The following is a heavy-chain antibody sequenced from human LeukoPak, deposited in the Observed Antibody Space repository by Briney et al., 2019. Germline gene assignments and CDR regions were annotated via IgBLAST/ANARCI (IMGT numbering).Heavy chain of an antibody. V-gene: IGHV4-30-2*03. CDR3: ARSGIVASLDY. J-gene: IGHJ4*02. CDR1: GGSISSGGYS. CDR2: IYYSGST. D-gene: IGHD1-26*01. Sequence: SETLSLTCAVSGGSISSGGYSWSWIRQPPGKGLEWIGSIYYSGSTYYNPSLKSRVTISVDTSKNQFSLKLSSVTAADTAVYYCARSGIVASLDYWGQGTLVTVPS.